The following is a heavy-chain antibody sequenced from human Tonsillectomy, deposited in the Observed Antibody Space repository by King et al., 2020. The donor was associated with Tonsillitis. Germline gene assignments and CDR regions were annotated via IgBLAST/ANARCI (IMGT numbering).Heavy chain of an antibody. CDR2: IYYSGST. Sequence: QLQESGPGLVKPSETLSLTCTVSGGSIRSYYWSWIRQPPGKGLEWIGYIYYSGSTNYNPSLKSRVTISVDTSKNQFSLKLSSVTAADTALYYCARHGDRAYGDYSGDAFDIWGQGTMVTVSS. V-gene: IGHV4-59*08. D-gene: IGHD4-17*01. J-gene: IGHJ3*02. CDR3: ARHGDRAYGDYSGDAFDI. CDR1: GGSIRSYY.